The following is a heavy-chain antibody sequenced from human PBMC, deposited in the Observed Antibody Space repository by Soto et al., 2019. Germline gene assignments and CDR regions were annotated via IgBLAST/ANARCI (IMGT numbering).Heavy chain of an antibody. D-gene: IGHD3-10*01. CDR1: GYTFTSYY. J-gene: IGHJ6*02. CDR3: ARVWARDPMVRGVSGYYYGMDV. V-gene: IGHV1-46*01. CDR2: INPSGGST. Sequence: GASVKVSGKASGYTFTSYYMHWVRQAPVQGLEWIGIINPSGGSTSYAQKFQGRVTMTRDTSTRKVYMELSSLRSEDTAVYYCARVWARDPMVRGVSGYYYGMDVWGQGTTVIVSS.